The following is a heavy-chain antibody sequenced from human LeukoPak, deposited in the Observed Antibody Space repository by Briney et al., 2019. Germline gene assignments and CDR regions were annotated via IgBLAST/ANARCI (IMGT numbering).Heavy chain of an antibody. CDR3: AREGYCSSTSCQNWFDP. J-gene: IGHJ5*02. Sequence: ASVKVSCKASGYTFTSYYMHWVRQAPGQGLEWMGWINPNSGGTNYAQKFQGRVTMTRDTSISTAYMELSRLRSDDAAVYYCAREGYCSSTSCQNWFDPWGQGTLVTVSS. V-gene: IGHV1-2*02. CDR1: GYTFTSYY. D-gene: IGHD2-2*01. CDR2: INPNSGGT.